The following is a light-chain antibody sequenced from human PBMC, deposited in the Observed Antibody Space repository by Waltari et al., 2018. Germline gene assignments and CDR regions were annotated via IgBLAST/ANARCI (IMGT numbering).Light chain of an antibody. J-gene: IGKJ1*01. CDR2: AAS. CDR3: QQYNSYPWT. CDR1: QSISSY. Sequence: DIQMTQSPSSLSASVGDRVTITCRASQSISSYLNWYQQKPGKAPKLLIYAASSLQSGVPSRFSGSGSGTDFTLTISSLQPDDVATYYCQQYNSYPWTFGQGTKVEIK. V-gene: IGKV1-39*01.